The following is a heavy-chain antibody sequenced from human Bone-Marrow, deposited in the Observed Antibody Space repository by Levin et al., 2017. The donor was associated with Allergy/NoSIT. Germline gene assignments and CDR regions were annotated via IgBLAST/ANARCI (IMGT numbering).Heavy chain of an antibody. CDR3: ARALWLGEFDY. J-gene: IGHJ4*02. V-gene: IGHV3-66*01. Sequence: GESLKISCAVSGLSVGDHFMNWVRHVPGKGLEWVAVIHASGSAYYADSVKDRFFISRDNSKNMLYLQMNSLGVEDTAFYYCARALWLGEFDYWGQGTLVTVSS. D-gene: IGHD3-10*01. CDR1: GLSVGDHF. CDR2: IHASGSA.